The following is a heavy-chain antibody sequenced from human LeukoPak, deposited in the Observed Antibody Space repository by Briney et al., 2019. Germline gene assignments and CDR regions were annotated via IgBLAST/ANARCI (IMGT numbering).Heavy chain of an antibody. CDR2: LYPGDSTT. D-gene: IGHD3-3*01. V-gene: IGHV5-51*01. CDR3: ARLGVSDYGMDV. Sequence: GESLKISCKDSGDSFTSYWIGWVRQMPGKGLEWMATLYPGDSTTRYSPSFQGQVTISVDNSISTAYLHWSRLKASDTAMYYCARLGVSDYGMDVWGQGTTVTVSS. J-gene: IGHJ6*02. CDR1: GDSFTSYW.